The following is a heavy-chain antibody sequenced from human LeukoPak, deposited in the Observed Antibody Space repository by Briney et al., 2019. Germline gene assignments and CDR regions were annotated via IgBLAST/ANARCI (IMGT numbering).Heavy chain of an antibody. J-gene: IGHJ5*02. CDR2: IYHSGST. V-gene: IGHV4-38-2*02. CDR3: ARLYQGLVPGWFDP. D-gene: IGHD6-19*01. CDR1: GYSISSGYY. Sequence: SETLSLTCTVSGYSISSGYYWGWIRQPPGKGLEWIGSIYHSGSTYYNPSLKSRVTISVDTSKNQFSLKLSSVTAADTAVYYCARLYQGLVPGWFDPWGQGTLVTVSS.